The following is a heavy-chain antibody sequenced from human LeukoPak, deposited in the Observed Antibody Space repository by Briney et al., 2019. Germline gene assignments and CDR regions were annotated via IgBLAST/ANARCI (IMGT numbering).Heavy chain of an antibody. J-gene: IGHJ4*02. CDR2: IYPGDSDT. CDR1: GSCFTSYW. CDR3: ARPHYCDYVDY. Sequence: GASLQISCKGSGSCFTSYWIGWGRPLPGKGLEWMGIIYPGDSDTRYSPSFQGQVTISADKSISTAYLQWSSLKASDTAMYYCARPHYCDYVDYWGQGTLVTVSS. V-gene: IGHV5-51*01. D-gene: IGHD4-17*01.